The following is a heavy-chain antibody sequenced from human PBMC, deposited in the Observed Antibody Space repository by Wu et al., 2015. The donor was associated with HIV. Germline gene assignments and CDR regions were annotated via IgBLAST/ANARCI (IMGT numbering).Heavy chain of an antibody. CDR1: GSNLRKIS. CDR2: FVPEDDLT. V-gene: IGHV1-24*01. D-gene: IGHD3-16*01. Sequence: QVQLVQSGAEVKKPGASVKVSCKVSGSNLRKISIHWVRQAPGKGLEWMGGFVPEDDLTIYAPKFQGRVRMAEDTSTDTAYMQMNSLKSEDTAVYYCVTNMIENPGYNWFDPWGQGTLVTVSS. CDR3: VTNMIENPGYNWFDP. J-gene: IGHJ5*02.